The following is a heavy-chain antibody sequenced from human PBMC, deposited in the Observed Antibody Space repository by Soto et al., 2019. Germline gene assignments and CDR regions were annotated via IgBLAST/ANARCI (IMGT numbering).Heavy chain of an antibody. D-gene: IGHD1-20*01. CDR3: AALTGATFH. Sequence: VESLKISCKASGYIFNSYWICWVLQMPGKGLEWMGIVHPGNSDIRYSPSFQGQVTVSVDRSISTAYLQWSSLKASDTAMYYCAALTGATFHWGQGTLVPVSS. CDR2: VHPGNSDI. CDR1: GYIFNSYW. J-gene: IGHJ4*02. V-gene: IGHV5-51*01.